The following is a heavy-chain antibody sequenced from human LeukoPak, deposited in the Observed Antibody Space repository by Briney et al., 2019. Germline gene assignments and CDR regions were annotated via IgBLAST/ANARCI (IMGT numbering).Heavy chain of an antibody. Sequence: GGSLRLSCAASGFTFSSYWMHWVRHAPGKGLEWVSYISSGSSTIYYADSVKRRFTISRDNAKNSLYLQVNSLTDEDTAVYYCARERAGNYDSRGYYYAYFDRWGQGTLVTVSS. V-gene: IGHV3-48*02. D-gene: IGHD3-22*01. J-gene: IGHJ4*02. CDR3: ARERAGNYDSRGYYYAYFDR. CDR2: ISSGSSTI. CDR1: GFTFSSYW.